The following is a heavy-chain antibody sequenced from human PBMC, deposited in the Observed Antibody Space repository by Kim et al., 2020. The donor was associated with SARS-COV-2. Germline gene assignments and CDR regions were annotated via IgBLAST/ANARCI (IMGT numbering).Heavy chain of an antibody. CDR3: ARDLVVPAAIGFFDY. J-gene: IGHJ4*02. CDR2: ISAYNGNT. CDR1: GYTFTSYG. D-gene: IGHD2-2*02. Sequence: ASVKVSCKASGYTFTSYGISWVRQAPGQGLEWMGWISAYNGNTNYAQKLQGRVTMTTDTSTSTAYMELRSLRSDDTAVYYCARDLVVPAAIGFFDYWGQGTLVTVSS. V-gene: IGHV1-18*01.